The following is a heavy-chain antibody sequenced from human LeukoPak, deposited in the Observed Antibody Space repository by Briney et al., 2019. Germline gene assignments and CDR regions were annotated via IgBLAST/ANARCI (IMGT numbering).Heavy chain of an antibody. Sequence: GGSLRLSCAASGFIFDDYAMHWVRQAPGKGLEWVSGISWNSGSIGYADSVKGRFTISRDNAKNSLYLQMNSLRAEDTAVYYCARGIYGSGSYAFDIWGQGTMVTVSS. CDR2: ISWNSGSI. J-gene: IGHJ3*02. CDR1: GFIFDDYA. D-gene: IGHD3-10*01. CDR3: ARGIYGSGSYAFDI. V-gene: IGHV3-9*01.